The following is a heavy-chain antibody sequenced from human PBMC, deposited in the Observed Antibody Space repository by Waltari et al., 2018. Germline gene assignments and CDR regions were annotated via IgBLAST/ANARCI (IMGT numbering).Heavy chain of an antibody. V-gene: IGHV3-9*01. Sequence: EVQLVESGGGLVQPGRSLRLSCAASGFTFDDYAMHWVRQAPGKGLEGVSGISWNSGSIGYADSVKGRFTISRDNAKNSLYLQMNSLRAEDTALYYCAKDMTAIDAFDIWGQGTMVTVSS. CDR1: GFTFDDYA. CDR3: AKDMTAIDAFDI. J-gene: IGHJ3*02. CDR2: ISWNSGSI.